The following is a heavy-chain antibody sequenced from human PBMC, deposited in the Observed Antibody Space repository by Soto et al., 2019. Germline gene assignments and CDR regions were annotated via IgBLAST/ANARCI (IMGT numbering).Heavy chain of an antibody. V-gene: IGHV1-69*01. J-gene: IGHJ4*02. CDR3: ARDRDGYDKPAFDY. Sequence: QVQLVQSGAAVKKPGSSVKVSCKASGGTFSSYAISWVRQAPGQGLEWMGGIIPIFGTANYTQKFQGRVTSTADESTSTAYMELSSLRSEDTAVYYCARDRDGYDKPAFDYWGQGTLVTVSS. CDR2: IIPIFGTA. D-gene: IGHD5-18*01. CDR1: GGTFSSYA.